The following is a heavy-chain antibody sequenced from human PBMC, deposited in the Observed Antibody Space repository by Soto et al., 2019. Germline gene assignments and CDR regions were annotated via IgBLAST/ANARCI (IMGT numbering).Heavy chain of an antibody. D-gene: IGHD3-9*01. CDR1: GFTVSSHY. CDR2: IYSGGST. CDR3: ARDPSYYDILLGYYYYGMDV. Sequence: EVQLVETGGGLIQPGGSLRLSCAASGFTVSSHYMSWVRQAPGKGLEWVSVIYSGGSTYYADSVKGRFTISRDNSKNTLYLQMNSLRAEDTAVYYCARDPSYYDILLGYYYYGMDVWGQGTTVTVSS. J-gene: IGHJ6*02. V-gene: IGHV3-53*02.